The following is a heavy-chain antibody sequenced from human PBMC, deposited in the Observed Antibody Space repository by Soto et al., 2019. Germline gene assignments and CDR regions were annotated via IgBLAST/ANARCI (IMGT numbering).Heavy chain of an antibody. CDR1: GGSISSDHYH. J-gene: IGHJ6*02. Sequence: QVQLQESGPGLVRPSQTLSLTCTVSGGSISSDHYHWTWIRQTPGKGLEWIGYIHYSGGVYYNPSLQSRVTMSVDTSKNLFSLKLSSVTAADTAVYFCVREDDGGDRDYYGLDVWGQGTTVTVSS. D-gene: IGHD4-17*01. V-gene: IGHV4-30-4*01. CDR2: IHYSGGV. CDR3: VREDDGGDRDYYGLDV.